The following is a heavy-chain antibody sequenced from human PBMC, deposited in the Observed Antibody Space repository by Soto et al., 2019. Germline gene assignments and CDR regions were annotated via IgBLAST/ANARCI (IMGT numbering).Heavy chain of an antibody. CDR2: IYYSGST. J-gene: IGHJ5*02. CDR1: GGSISSYY. Sequence: SETLSLTCTVSGGSISSYYWSWIRQPPGKGLEWIGYIYYSGSTNYNPSLKSRVTISVDTSKDQFSLKLSSVTAADTAVYYCARGGEDYGDYGINWFDPWGQGTLVTVSS. CDR3: ARGGEDYGDYGINWFDP. D-gene: IGHD4-17*01. V-gene: IGHV4-59*12.